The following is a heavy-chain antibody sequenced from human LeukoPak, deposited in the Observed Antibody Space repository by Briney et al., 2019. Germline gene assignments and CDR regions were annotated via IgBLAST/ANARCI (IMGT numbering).Heavy chain of an antibody. CDR2: IHFSGST. Sequence: PSETLSLTCTVSGGSISGYFWSWIRQSPVKGLEWIGNIHFSGSTNYIPSLKSRVSMSLDTSNHQFSLKLTSVTAADTAVYYCARALSRTTVTAFDYWGQGTLVTVSS. CDR1: GGSISGYF. CDR3: ARALSRTTVTAFDY. V-gene: IGHV4-59*01. D-gene: IGHD4-17*01. J-gene: IGHJ4*02.